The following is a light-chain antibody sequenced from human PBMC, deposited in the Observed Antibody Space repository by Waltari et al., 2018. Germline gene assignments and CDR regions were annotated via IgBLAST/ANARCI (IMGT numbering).Light chain of an antibody. CDR1: QSVSSF. Sequence: VLTESTGPLSMSPGERANLSCRASQSVSSFLAWLQQKPGQTPRLLIYGASHRTTGIPDRFSGSASGTDFTLTISRLDAEDFAVNFCLQAGNSFPLSLGGVTKVQSK. CDR3: LQAGNSFPLS. CDR2: GAS. J-gene: IGKJ4*01. V-gene: IGKV3-20*01.